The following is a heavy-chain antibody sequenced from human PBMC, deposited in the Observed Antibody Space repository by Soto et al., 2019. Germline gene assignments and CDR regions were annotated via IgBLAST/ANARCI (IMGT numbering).Heavy chain of an antibody. D-gene: IGHD3-3*01. Sequence: EVQLLESGGGLVQPGGSLRLSCAASGFTFSSYAMSWVRQAPGKGLEWVSAISGSGGSTYYADSVKGRFTISRDNSKNTLYLQRNSLRAEDTAVYYCAKDLSAKFWSGPLGYFDYWGQGTLVTVSS. CDR3: AKDLSAKFWSGPLGYFDY. V-gene: IGHV3-23*01. CDR1: GFTFSSYA. CDR2: ISGSGGST. J-gene: IGHJ4*02.